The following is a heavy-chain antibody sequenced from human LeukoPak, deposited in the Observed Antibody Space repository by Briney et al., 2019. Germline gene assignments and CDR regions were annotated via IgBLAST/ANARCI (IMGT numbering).Heavy chain of an antibody. CDR2: IYSGGST. CDR1: GFSVSSTY. V-gene: IGHV3-66*01. J-gene: IGHJ4*02. CDR3: ARESNYDY. D-gene: IGHD2/OR15-2a*01. Sequence: GGSLRLSCAVPGFSVSSTYMSWVRQAPGKGLEWVSVIYSGGSTYYADSVKGRFTISRDNSKNTLYLQMNSLRAEDTAVYYCARESNYDYWGQGTLVTVSS.